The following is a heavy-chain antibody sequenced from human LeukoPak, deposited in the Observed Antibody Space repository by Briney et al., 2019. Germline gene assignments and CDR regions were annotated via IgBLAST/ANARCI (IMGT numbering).Heavy chain of an antibody. V-gene: IGHV3-7*01. CDR2: INQNGGEK. J-gene: IGHJ4*02. CDR3: ARYRHLGY. Sequence: GGCLRLSCADSVFTFSGYRMNWVRQAPWKGLEWVANINQNGGEKYYVDSVKGRFTISRDNGKNSLYLQMNSLRAEDTAVYYCARYRHLGYWGQGTLVTVSS. CDR1: VFTFSGYR.